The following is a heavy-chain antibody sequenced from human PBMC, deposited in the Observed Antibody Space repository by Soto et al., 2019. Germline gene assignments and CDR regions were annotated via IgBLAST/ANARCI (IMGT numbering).Heavy chain of an antibody. J-gene: IGHJ5*01. D-gene: IGHD3-3*01. CDR2: ISGSGGST. Sequence: GGSLRLSCAASGFTFSSYAMSWVRQAPGKGLEWVPAISGSGGSTYYADSVKGRFTISRDNSKNTLYLQMNSLRAEDTAVYYCAKDHHITIFGRNWYDSWGQGTLVTVSS. CDR1: GFTFSSYA. V-gene: IGHV3-23*01. CDR3: AKDHHITIFGRNWYDS.